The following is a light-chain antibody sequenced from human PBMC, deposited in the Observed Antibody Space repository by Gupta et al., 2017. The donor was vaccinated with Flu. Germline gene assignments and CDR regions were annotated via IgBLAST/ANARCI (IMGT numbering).Light chain of an antibody. CDR3: QVWDDSSDHYV. Sequence: SYVLTQPPSVSVAPGQTARIPCGGNNIGSRTVHWYQQKPGQAPVLVVYDDSDRPSGIPERFSGSNSGNTATLTISRVEAEDEADYYCQVWDDSSDHYVFGTGTKVTV. J-gene: IGLJ1*01. CDR1: NIGSRT. CDR2: DDS. V-gene: IGLV3-21*02.